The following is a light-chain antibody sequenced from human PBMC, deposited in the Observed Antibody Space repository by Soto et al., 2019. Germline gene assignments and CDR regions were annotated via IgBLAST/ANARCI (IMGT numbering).Light chain of an antibody. J-gene: IGLJ1*01. CDR3: YSYAGDVTFV. CDR2: DVN. V-gene: IGLV2-11*01. CDR1: SSDIGGYNY. Sequence: QSALTQPRSVSGSPGRSVTIPCTGTSSDIGGYNYVSWYQQHPGKAPKVLIYDVNQRPSGVPDRFSGSKSGNTASLTISGLQPEDEADYYCYSYAGDVTFVFGRGTKVTVL.